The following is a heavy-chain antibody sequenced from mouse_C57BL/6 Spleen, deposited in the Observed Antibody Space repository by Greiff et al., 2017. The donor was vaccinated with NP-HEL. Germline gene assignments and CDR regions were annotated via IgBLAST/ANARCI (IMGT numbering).Heavy chain of an antibody. Sequence: EVQVVESGGGLVKPGGSLKLSCAASGFTFSDYGMHWVRQAPEKGLEWVAYISSGSSTIYYAATVTGRFTISRDNAKNTLFLQMTSLRSEDTAMYYCARWGSTMVYFDYWGQGTTLTVSS. V-gene: IGHV5-17*01. CDR2: ISSGSSTI. CDR1: GFTFSDYG. D-gene: IGHD2-1*01. J-gene: IGHJ2*01. CDR3: ARWGSTMVYFDY.